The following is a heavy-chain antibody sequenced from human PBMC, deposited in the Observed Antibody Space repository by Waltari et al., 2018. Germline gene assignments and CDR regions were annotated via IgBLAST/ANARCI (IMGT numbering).Heavy chain of an antibody. CDR3: VRDQWFAFDI. D-gene: IGHD3-22*01. CDR1: GFTLSNYW. V-gene: IGHV3-7*01. CDR2: IMTDGREE. J-gene: IGHJ3*02. Sequence: EVQLVESGGGLVQPGGSLSPSCAASGFTLSNYWMSWVRQAPGKGLEWVANIMTDGREEYYVDSVRGRFTISRDNAKNSLYLQMNSLRPEDTAVYYCVRDQWFAFDIWGQGTMVTVSS.